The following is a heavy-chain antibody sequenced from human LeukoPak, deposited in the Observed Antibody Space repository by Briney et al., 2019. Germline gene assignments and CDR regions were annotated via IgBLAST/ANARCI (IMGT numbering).Heavy chain of an antibody. D-gene: IGHD3-22*01. CDR1: GYTFTSYG. CDR3: ARGLRYYYDSSGYYHFDY. J-gene: IGHJ4*02. Sequence: GASVKVSCKASGYTFTSYGISWVRQAPGQGLEWMGWISAYNGNTNYAQKLQGRVTMTTDTSTSTAYMELRSLRSDDTAVYYCARGLRYYYDSSGYYHFDYWGQGTLVTVSS. V-gene: IGHV1-18*01. CDR2: ISAYNGNT.